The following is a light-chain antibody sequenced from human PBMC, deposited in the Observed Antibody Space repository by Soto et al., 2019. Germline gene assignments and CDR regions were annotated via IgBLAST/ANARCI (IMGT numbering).Light chain of an antibody. CDR1: SSDVGGYNY. Sequence: QSALTQPASVSGSPGQSITISCTGTSSDVGGYNYVYWYQQHPGKAPKLMIYDVSNRPSGVSNRFSGAKSGNTASLTISGLPAEDEAEYYCSSYTSSSTLVVVGGGTKLTVL. V-gene: IGLV2-14*01. CDR3: SSYTSSSTLVV. CDR2: DVS. J-gene: IGLJ2*01.